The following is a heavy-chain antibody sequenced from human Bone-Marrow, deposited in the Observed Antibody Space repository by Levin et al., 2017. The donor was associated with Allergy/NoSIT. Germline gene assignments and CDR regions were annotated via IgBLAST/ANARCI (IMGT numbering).Heavy chain of an antibody. CDR2: ISASGTGT. Sequence: LSLTCAASGFPFITSDMSWVRQTPGKGLDWVSAISASGTGTHYADSVKGRFTISRDNSKSTLYLQMNSLRAEDTAVYYCEKDLLEPGHYLDYWGQGALVTVSS. CDR1: GFPFITSD. D-gene: IGHD1-14*01. CDR3: EKDLLEPGHYLDY. J-gene: IGHJ4*02. V-gene: IGHV3-23*01.